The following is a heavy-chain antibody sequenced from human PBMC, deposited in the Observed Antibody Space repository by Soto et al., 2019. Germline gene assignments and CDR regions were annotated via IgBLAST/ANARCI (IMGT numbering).Heavy chain of an antibody. V-gene: IGHV4-39*01. D-gene: IGHD2-15*01. CDR3: ARHWVAYNWFDP. CDR2: IYYSGST. Sequence: PSETLSLTCTVSGGSISSYYWIWIRQPPGKGLEWIGSIYYSGSTYYNPSLKSRVTISVDTSKNQFSLKLSSVTAADTAVYYCARHWVAYNWFDPWGQGTLVTFSS. CDR1: GGSISSYY. J-gene: IGHJ5*02.